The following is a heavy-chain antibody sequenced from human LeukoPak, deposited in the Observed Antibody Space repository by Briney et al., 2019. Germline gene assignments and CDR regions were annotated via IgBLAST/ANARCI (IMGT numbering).Heavy chain of an antibody. D-gene: IGHD4-17*01. CDR3: ARAAIPYGDYDY. CDR1: GGSISRYY. Sequence: SETLSLTCTVSGGSISRYYWSWIRQPAGKGLEWIGRIYTSGGTNYNPSLKSRVTMSVDTSKNQFSLKLSSVTAADTAVYYCARAAIPYGDYDYWGQGTLVTVSS. J-gene: IGHJ4*02. CDR2: IYTSGGT. V-gene: IGHV4-4*07.